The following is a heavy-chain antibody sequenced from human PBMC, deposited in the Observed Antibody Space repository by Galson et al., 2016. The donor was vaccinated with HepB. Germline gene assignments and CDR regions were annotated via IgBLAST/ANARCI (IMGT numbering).Heavy chain of an antibody. CDR3: VRDCSSSASCSASGGLDV. V-gene: IGHV5-51*01. J-gene: IGHJ6*02. CDR1: RYSFINYW. CDR2: IYPADSDT. Sequence: QSGAEVKKAGESLKISCKGSRYSFINYWIGWVRQMPGKGLEWMGTIYPADSDTRYSPAFRGQVTISADKSISTAYLQWSSLKASDTAIYYCVRDCSSSASCSASGGLDVWGQGTAVTVSS. D-gene: IGHD4-11*01.